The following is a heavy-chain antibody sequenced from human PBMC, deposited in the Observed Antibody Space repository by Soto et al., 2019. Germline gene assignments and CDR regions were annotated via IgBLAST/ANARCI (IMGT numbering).Heavy chain of an antibody. CDR2: IYHSGST. J-gene: IGHJ4*02. V-gene: IGHV4-30-2*01. Sequence: SETLSLTCAVSGGSISSGGYSWSWIRQPPGKGLEWIGYIYHSGSTYYNPSLKSRVTISVDRSKNQFSLKLSSVTAEDTAVYYCARGGGCSGGSCNFDYWGQGTLVTVSS. CDR3: ARGGGCSGGSCNFDY. D-gene: IGHD2-15*01. CDR1: GGSISSGGYS.